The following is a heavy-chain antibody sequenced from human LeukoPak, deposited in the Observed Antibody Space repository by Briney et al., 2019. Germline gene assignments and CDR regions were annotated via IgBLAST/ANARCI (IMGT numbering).Heavy chain of an antibody. CDR3: ATQQLGVVY. J-gene: IGHJ4*02. D-gene: IGHD6-13*01. V-gene: IGHV4-59*01. CDR1: GGSISSYY. CDR2: IYYSGST. Sequence: SETLSLTCIVSGGSISSYYWNWIRQPPGKGLEWIGYIYYSGSTNYNPSLKSRVTISVDTSKNQFSLKLSSMTAADTAVYYCATQQLGVVYWGQGTLVTVSS.